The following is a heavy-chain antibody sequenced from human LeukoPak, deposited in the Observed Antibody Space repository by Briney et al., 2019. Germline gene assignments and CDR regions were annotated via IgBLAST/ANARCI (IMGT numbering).Heavy chain of an antibody. CDR1: GFTVSSNY. D-gene: IGHD3-3*01. V-gene: IGHV3-53*01. Sequence: PGGSLRLSCAASGFTVSSNYMSWVRQAPGKGLGWVSVIYSGGSTYYADSVKGRFTISRDNSKNTLYLQMNSLRAEDTAVYYCARGSTIDDYGDYWGQGTLVTVSS. CDR2: IYSGGST. CDR3: ARGSTIDDYGDY. J-gene: IGHJ4*02.